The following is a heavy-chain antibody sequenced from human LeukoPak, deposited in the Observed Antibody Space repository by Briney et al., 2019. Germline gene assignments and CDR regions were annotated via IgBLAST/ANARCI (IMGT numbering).Heavy chain of an antibody. J-gene: IGHJ4*02. CDR1: GYSFTSYW. V-gene: IGHV5-51*01. CDR2: IYPGDSDI. Sequence: GESLKISCKGSGYSFTSYWIGWVRQIPGKGLEWMGIIYPGDSDIRYSPSFQGQVTISADKSISTAYLQWSSLRASDTAMYYCARGLDSSGWVYWGQGTLVTVSS. CDR3: ARGLDSSGWVY. D-gene: IGHD6-19*01.